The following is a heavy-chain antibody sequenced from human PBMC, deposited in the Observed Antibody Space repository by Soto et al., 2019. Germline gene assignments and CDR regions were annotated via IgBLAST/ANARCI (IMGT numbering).Heavy chain of an antibody. V-gene: IGHV3-33*01. D-gene: IGHD6-19*01. CDR3: ARDFHSSGWYFDY. CDR2: IWYDGSNK. CDR1: GFTFSSYG. Sequence: GGSLRLSCAASGFTFSSYGMHWVRQAPGKGLEWVAVIWYDGSNKYYADSVKGRFTISRDNSKNTLYLQMNSLRAEDTAVYYCARDFHSSGWYFDYWGQGTLVTVSS. J-gene: IGHJ4*02.